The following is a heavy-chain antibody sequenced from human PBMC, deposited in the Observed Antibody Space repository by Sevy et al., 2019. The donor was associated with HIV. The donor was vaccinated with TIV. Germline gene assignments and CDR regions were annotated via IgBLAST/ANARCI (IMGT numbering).Heavy chain of an antibody. CDR3: ARDRRTLNYYGSSGYNYYFDY. CDR1: GFTFSTYN. CDR2: ITDSSNYI. D-gene: IGHD3-22*01. V-gene: IGHV3-21*01. J-gene: IGHJ4*02. Sequence: GGSVRLSCAASGFTFSTYNMIWVRQAPGKGLEWVSSITDSSNYIYHADSVKGRFTISRDNAKNSLYLQMNSLRAEDTAVYFCARDRRTLNYYGSSGYNYYFDYWGQGTLVTVSS.